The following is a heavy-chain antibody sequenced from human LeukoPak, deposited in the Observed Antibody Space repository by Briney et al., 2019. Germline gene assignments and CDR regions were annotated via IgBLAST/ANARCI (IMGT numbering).Heavy chain of an antibody. V-gene: IGHV1-2*02. Sequence: GASVKVSRKTSGFTFTDYYLHWVRQAPGQGLEWMGWINPDSGGTNYAQRFQGRVTMTRDTSISTAYMELSRLTSDDTAVYYCARETHYSGSYYDYWGQGTLVTVSS. D-gene: IGHD1-26*01. CDR1: GFTFTDYY. CDR3: ARETHYSGSYYDY. CDR2: INPDSGGT. J-gene: IGHJ4*02.